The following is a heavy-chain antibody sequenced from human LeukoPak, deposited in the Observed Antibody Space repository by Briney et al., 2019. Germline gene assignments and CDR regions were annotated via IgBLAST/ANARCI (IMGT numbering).Heavy chain of an antibody. CDR2: IYSGGST. J-gene: IGHJ3*02. Sequence: PGGSLRLSCAAPGFTVSSNYMSWVRQAPGKGLEWVSVIYSGGSTYYADSVKGRFTISRDNSKNTLYLQMNSLRAEDTAVYYCARASAVVTPDAFDIWGQGTMVTVSS. D-gene: IGHD4-23*01. CDR3: ARASAVVTPDAFDI. CDR1: GFTVSSNY. V-gene: IGHV3-66*01.